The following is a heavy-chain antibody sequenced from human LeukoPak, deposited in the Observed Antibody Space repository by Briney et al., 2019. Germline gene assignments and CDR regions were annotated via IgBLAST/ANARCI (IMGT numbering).Heavy chain of an antibody. D-gene: IGHD3-3*01. V-gene: IGHV3-48*03. CDR3: ARSARLMKGVVEVTALDD. Sequence: GGSLRLSCEDSGFTFRSYEMNWVRQAPGKGLEWIAYHSGSGSAFSYADSVKGRFTIARDNAKNSVYLEMNSLRADDTAVYYCARSARLMKGVVEVTALDDWGQGTLVTVSS. J-gene: IGHJ4*02. CDR1: GFTFRSYE. CDR2: HSGSGSAF.